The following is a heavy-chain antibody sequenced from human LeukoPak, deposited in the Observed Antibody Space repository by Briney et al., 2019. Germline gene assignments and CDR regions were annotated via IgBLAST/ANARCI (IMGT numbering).Heavy chain of an antibody. V-gene: IGHV3-66*01. D-gene: IGHD5-12*01. J-gene: IGHJ4*02. CDR2: IYSDDST. Sequence: QLWGSLRLSCAASGFTVNSNYMTWVRQAPGKGRELVSVIYSDDSTYYTDSVKGRFTISRDNAKNTLYLQMNSLRVEDTAVYYCAREGRVSGYDFDCWGQGTLVTVSS. CDR3: AREGRVSGYDFDC. CDR1: GFTVNSNY.